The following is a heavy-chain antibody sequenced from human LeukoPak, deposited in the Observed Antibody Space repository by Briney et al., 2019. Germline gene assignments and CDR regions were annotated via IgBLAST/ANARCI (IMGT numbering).Heavy chain of an antibody. D-gene: IGHD6-19*01. CDR3: ARLAVAGPSP. CDR2: IYYSGST. CDR1: GGSISSSSYY. V-gene: IGHV4-39*07. J-gene: IGHJ5*02. Sequence: PSETLSLTCTVSGGSISSSSYYWGWIRQPPGKGLEWIGSIYYSGSTYYNPSLKSRVTISVDTSKNQFSLKLSSVTAADTAVYYCARLAVAGPSPWGQGTLVTVSS.